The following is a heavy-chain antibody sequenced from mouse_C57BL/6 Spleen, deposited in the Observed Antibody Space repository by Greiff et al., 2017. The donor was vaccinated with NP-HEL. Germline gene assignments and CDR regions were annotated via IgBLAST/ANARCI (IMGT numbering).Heavy chain of an antibody. CDR2: IYPSDSET. Sequence: QVQLQQPGAELVRPGSSVKLSCKASGYTFTSYWMDWVKQRPGQGLEWIGNIYPSDSETHYNQKFKDKATLTVDKSSSTAYMQLSSLTSEDSAVYYCARSDSFLRDYAMDYWGQGTSVTVSS. CDR3: ARSDSFLRDYAMDY. V-gene: IGHV1-61*01. J-gene: IGHJ4*01. CDR1: GYTFTSYW.